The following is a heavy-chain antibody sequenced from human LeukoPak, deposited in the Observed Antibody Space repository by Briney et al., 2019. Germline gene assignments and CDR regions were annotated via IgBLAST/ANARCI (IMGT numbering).Heavy chain of an antibody. Sequence: SETLSLTCTVSGSSMNDYYWSWIRQPAGKGLEWIGRIYSSETTNYSPSLESRVTISLDTSKNHVSLKLNSVTAADTAVYYCARGTNRITLFGGRHYFDYWGQGTLVTVSS. V-gene: IGHV4-4*07. J-gene: IGHJ4*02. CDR2: IYSSETT. CDR3: ARGTNRITLFGGRHYFDY. CDR1: GSSMNDYY. D-gene: IGHD3-3*01.